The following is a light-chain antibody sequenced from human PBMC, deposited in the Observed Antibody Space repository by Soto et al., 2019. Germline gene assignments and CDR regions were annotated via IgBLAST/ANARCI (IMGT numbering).Light chain of an antibody. V-gene: IGLV3-1*01. J-gene: IGLJ3*02. CDR1: KLGNKY. CDR3: QAWDSSTAV. CDR2: QDT. Sequence: SYELTQPPSVSVSPGQTASISCSGDKLGNKYVFWYQQKPGQSPVLVIYQDTSRPSGIPERFSGSNSGNTATLTISGTQAMDEADYYCQAWDSSTAVFGAGTKLTVL.